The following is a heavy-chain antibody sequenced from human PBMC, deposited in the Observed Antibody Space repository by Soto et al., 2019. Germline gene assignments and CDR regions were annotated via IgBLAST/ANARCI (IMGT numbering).Heavy chain of an antibody. Sequence: GGSLRLSCAASGFTFSSYWMSWVRQAPGKGLEWVANIKQDGSEKYYVDSVKGRFTISKDNAKNSLYLQMNSLRAEDTAVYYCARSIAARLNWFDPWGQGTLVTVSS. CDR2: IKQDGSEK. CDR1: GFTFSSYW. D-gene: IGHD6-6*01. J-gene: IGHJ5*02. V-gene: IGHV3-7*01. CDR3: ARSIAARLNWFDP.